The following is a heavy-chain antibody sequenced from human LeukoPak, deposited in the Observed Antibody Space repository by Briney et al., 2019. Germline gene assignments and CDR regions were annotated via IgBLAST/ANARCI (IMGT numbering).Heavy chain of an antibody. Sequence: ASVKVSCKASGYTSTSYYMHWVRQAPGQGLEWMGIINPSGGTTSYAQKFQGRVTMTRDTSTSTVYMELSSLRSEDTAVYYCAREALRDGYIFSGMDVWGQGTTVTVSS. V-gene: IGHV1-46*01. J-gene: IGHJ6*02. CDR1: GYTSTSYY. D-gene: IGHD5-24*01. CDR3: AREALRDGYIFSGMDV. CDR2: INPSGGTT.